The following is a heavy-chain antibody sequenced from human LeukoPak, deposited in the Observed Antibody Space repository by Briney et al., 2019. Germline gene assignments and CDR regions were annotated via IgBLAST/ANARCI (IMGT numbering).Heavy chain of an antibody. J-gene: IGHJ5*02. V-gene: IGHV4-59*01. D-gene: IGHD3-16*01. Sequence: SETLSLTCTVSGGSISSYYWSWIRPPPGKGLEWIGYIYYSGSTNYNPSLKSRVTISVDTSKNQFSLKLSSVTAADTAVYYCARSNAKGGWFDPWGQGTLVTVSS. CDR3: ARSNAKGGWFDP. CDR2: IYYSGST. CDR1: GGSISSYY.